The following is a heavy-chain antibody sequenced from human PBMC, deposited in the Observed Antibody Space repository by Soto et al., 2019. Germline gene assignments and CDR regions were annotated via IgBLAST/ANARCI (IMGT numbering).Heavy chain of an antibody. J-gene: IGHJ5*02. CDR2: IYWNEDN. CDR3: APRVYGDYPRENWFDP. Sequence: QITFKESGPTLVKPTQTLTLTCTFSGFSLNTGGAGVGCIRQPPGKALEWLALIYWNEDNRYSPSLKSRLTINNDTSKNQVVLTMNNMDPVDTATDYRAPRVYGDYPRENWFDPWGKGTLVTVAS. CDR1: GFSLNTGGAG. D-gene: IGHD4-17*01. V-gene: IGHV2-5*01.